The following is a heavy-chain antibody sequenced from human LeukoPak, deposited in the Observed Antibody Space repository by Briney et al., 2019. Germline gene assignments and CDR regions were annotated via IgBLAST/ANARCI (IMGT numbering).Heavy chain of an antibody. D-gene: IGHD1-26*01. V-gene: IGHV4-39*06. CDR3: ARLVGGSYSPSEVVIDY. J-gene: IGHJ4*02. CDR1: GGSISSSSYY. CDR2: IYYSGST. Sequence: PSETLSLTCTVSGGSISSSSYYWGWIRQPPGKGLEWIGSIYYSGSTYYNPSLKSRVTMSVDTSKNQFPLKLSSVTAADTAVYYCARLVGGSYSPSEVVIDYWGQGTLVTVSS.